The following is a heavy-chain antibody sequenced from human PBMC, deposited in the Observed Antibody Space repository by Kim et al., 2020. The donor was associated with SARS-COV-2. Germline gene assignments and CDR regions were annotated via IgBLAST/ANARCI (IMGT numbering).Heavy chain of an antibody. J-gene: IGHJ4*02. CDR3: AHSVGVRGVIDY. V-gene: IGHV2-5*01. Sequence: RYSPSLKSGLTITKDTSKNQVVLTMTNMDPVDTATYYCAHSVGVRGVIDYWGQGTLVTVSS. D-gene: IGHD3-10*01.